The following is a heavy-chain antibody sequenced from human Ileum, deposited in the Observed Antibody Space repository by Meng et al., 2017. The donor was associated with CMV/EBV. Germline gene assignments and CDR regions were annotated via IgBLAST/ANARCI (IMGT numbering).Heavy chain of an antibody. CDR1: GFTFSDYA. Sequence: GESLKISCAVSGFTFSDYAMSWVRQAPGKGLEWVSVIYAANSGTRYAASVKGRFTISRDNSKNTLYLQMDSLRAEDTAIYYCARGWSGGVDYYFDYWGQGILVTVSS. CDR3: ARGWSGGVDYYFDY. V-gene: IGHV3-23*03. CDR2: IYAANSGT. D-gene: IGHD3-16*01. J-gene: IGHJ4*02.